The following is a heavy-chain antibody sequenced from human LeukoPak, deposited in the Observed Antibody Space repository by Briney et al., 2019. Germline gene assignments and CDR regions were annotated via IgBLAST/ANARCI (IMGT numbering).Heavy chain of an antibody. CDR1: GASDSGSPYY. D-gene: IGHD1-26*01. Sequence: SETLSLTCTDSGASDSGSPYYWGWIRQPPGEGLEWIGCIYSSGSTYYNASLQSRVTISIETTKNQISLRLNSVTAADTAIYYCAKSGGYGLIDYWGQGTLVTVSS. J-gene: IGHJ4*02. CDR3: AKSGGYGLIDY. CDR2: IYSSGST. V-gene: IGHV4-39*01.